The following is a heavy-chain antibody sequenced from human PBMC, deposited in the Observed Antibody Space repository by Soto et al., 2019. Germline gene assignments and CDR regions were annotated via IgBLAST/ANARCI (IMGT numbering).Heavy chain of an antibody. V-gene: IGHV3-23*01. J-gene: IGHJ6*02. CDR3: ASDYYGMDV. CDR1: GFTFSSYA. Sequence: GGSLRLSCAASGFTFSSYAMSWVRQAPGKGPEWVSAISGSGGSTHYADSVKGRFTFSRDNSKNTLNLQMNSLRAEDTAVYYCASDYYGMDVWGQGTTVTVSS. CDR2: ISGSGGST.